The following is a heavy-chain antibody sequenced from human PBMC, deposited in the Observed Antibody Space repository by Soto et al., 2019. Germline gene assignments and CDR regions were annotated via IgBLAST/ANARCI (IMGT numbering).Heavy chain of an antibody. D-gene: IGHD2-2*02. V-gene: IGHV4-34*01. CDR1: GGSFSGYY. CDR3: ARGREVVVPAAISDAEFYYYYGMDV. J-gene: IGHJ6*02. CDR2: INHSGST. Sequence: PSETLSLTCAVYGGSFSGYYWSWIRQPPGKGLEWIGEINHSGSTNYNPSLKSRVTISVDTSKNQFSLKLSSVTAADTAVYYCARGREVVVPAAISDAEFYYYYGMDVWRQGTTVTVSS.